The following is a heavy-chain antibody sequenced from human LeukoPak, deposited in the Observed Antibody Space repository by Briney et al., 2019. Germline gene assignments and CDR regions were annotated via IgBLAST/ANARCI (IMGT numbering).Heavy chain of an antibody. Sequence: GGCVRLSCAASGFTFSSYSMNWVRQAPGKGLEWVSSISSSSSYIYYADSVKGRFTISRDNAKNSLYLQMNSLRAEDTAVYYCARDHRGYSSGRFQHWGQGTLVP. CDR2: ISSSSSYI. V-gene: IGHV3-21*01. CDR1: GFTFSSYS. CDR3: ARDHRGYSSGRFQH. J-gene: IGHJ1*01. D-gene: IGHD6-19*01.